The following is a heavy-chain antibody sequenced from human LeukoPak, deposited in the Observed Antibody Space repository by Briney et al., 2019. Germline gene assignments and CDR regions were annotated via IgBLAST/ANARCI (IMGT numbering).Heavy chain of an antibody. CDR1: GGSISSGGYY. Sequence: SQTLSLTCTVSGGSISSGGYYWSWIRQHPGKGLEWIGYIYYSGSTYYNPSLKSRVTISVDTSKNQFSLKLSSVTAADTAVYYCARDRGYSYGSTNHAFDIWGQGTMVTVSS. J-gene: IGHJ3*02. D-gene: IGHD5-18*01. CDR3: ARDRGYSYGSTNHAFDI. CDR2: IYYSGST. V-gene: IGHV4-31*03.